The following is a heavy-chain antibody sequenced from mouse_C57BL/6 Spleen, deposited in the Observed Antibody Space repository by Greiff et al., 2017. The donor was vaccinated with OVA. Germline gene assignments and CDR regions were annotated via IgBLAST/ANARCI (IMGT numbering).Heavy chain of an antibody. D-gene: IGHD2-4*01. CDR2: INPYNGDT. J-gene: IGHJ3*01. CDR1: GYSFTGYF. CDR3: ARSYDYDWDWFAY. V-gene: IGHV1-20*01. Sequence: EVQLVESGPELVKPGDSVKISCKASGYSFTGYFMNWVMQSHGKSLEWIGRINPYNGDTFYNQKFKGKATLTVDKSSSTAHMELRSLTSEDSAVYYCARSYDYDWDWFAYWGQGTLVTVSA.